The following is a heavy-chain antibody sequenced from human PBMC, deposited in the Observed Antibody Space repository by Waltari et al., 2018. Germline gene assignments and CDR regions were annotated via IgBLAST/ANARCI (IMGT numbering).Heavy chain of an antibody. CDR1: GFTFSSHW. J-gene: IGHJ4*02. V-gene: IGHV3-74*01. Sequence: EVQLVESGGGLVQPGGSLRLSCAASGFTFSSHWMYWVRQTPGKGLVWVSVINSAGSSTSYADSVKGRVTISRDNAKNTLYLQMNSLRAEDTAVYYCVRDSSGTYWGQGTQVTVSS. CDR2: INSAGSST. CDR3: VRDSSGTY. D-gene: IGHD3-22*01.